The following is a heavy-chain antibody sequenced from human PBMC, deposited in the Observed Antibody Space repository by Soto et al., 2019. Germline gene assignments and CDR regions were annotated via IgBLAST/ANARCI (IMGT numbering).Heavy chain of an antibody. Sequence: ASVKVSCKASGYTFTSYGISWVRQAPGQGLEWMGWISAYNGNTNYAQKLQGRVTMTTDTSTSTAYMELRSLRSDDTAVYYCARAAVPWIQLWPRTTVVTPGDYWGQGTLVTVSS. CDR2: ISAYNGNT. D-gene: IGHD5-18*01. CDR1: GYTFTSYG. J-gene: IGHJ4*02. V-gene: IGHV1-18*01. CDR3: ARAAVPWIQLWPRTTVVTPGDY.